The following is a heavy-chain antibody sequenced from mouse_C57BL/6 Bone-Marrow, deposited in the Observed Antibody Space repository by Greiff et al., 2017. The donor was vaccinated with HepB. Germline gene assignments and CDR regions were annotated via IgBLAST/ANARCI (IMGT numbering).Heavy chain of an antibody. D-gene: IGHD1-1*01. CDR1: GYTFTSYW. V-gene: IGHV1-74*01. CDR3: AIGDYYGSSWYFDV. CDR2: IHPSDSDT. Sequence: QVQLKQPGAELVKPGASVKVSCKASGYTFTSYWMHWVKQRPGQGLEWIGRIHPSDSDTNYNQKFKGKATLTVDKSSSTAYMQLSSLTSEDSAVYYCAIGDYYGSSWYFDVWGTGTTVTVSS. J-gene: IGHJ1*03.